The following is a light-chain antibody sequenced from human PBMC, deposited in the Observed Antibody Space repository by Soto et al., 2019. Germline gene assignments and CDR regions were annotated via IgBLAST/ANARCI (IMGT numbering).Light chain of an antibody. J-gene: IGLJ2*01. V-gene: IGLV2-14*03. CDR3: SSYTSTTVL. CDR2: DVS. Sequence: QSALTQPASVSGSPGQSITISCTGTSSDVGDYNFVSWYQQHPGKAPKLMIYDVSNRPSGISNRFSGSKSGNTASLTSSGLQAEDEAAYYCSSYTSTTVLFGGGTKLTVL. CDR1: SSDVGDYNF.